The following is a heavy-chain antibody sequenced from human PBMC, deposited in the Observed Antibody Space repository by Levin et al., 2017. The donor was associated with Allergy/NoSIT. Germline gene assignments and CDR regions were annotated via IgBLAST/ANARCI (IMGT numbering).Heavy chain of an antibody. CDR1: GGSISSSTYY. CDR2: IYYSGST. V-gene: IGHV4-39*01. D-gene: IGHD3-16*01. CDR3: ARHSGLIQSGFDY. J-gene: IGHJ4*02. Sequence: PSETLSLTCTVSGGSISSSTYYWGWIRQPPGMGLEWIGSIYYSGSTYYNPSLESRVTISVDTSKNQFSLKLNSVTAADTAVYYCARHSGLIQSGFDYWGQGALVTVSS.